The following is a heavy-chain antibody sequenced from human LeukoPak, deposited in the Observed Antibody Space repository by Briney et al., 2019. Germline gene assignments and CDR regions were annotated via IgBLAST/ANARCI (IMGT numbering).Heavy chain of an antibody. V-gene: IGHV3-74*01. D-gene: IGHD6-13*01. CDR3: ARNAYSSSWYSLFY. CDR1: GFTFSSYW. J-gene: IGHJ1*01. Sequence: GGSLRLSCAASGFTFSSYWMHWVRHAPGKGVVWVSRINSDGSSTIYADSVKGRFTISRDNAKNTLYLQMNSLRAEDTAVYYCARNAYSSSWYSLFYWGQGTLVTVSS. CDR2: INSDGSST.